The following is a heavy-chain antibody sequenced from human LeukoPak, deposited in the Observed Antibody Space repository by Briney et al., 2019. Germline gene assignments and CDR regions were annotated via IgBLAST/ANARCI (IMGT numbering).Heavy chain of an antibody. J-gene: IGHJ4*02. CDR1: GFTVNTNY. D-gene: IGHD1-26*01. V-gene: IGHV3-53*01. CDR2: MHSVGTT. CDR3: AKGGKWDVTPFDY. Sequence: PGGSLRLSCAASGFTVNTNYMSWVRQAPGKGLEWVSIMHSVGTTYYADSVKGRFTFSRDNSKNTLYLQMNNLRAEDTAVYYCAKGGKWDVTPFDYWGQRTLVTASS.